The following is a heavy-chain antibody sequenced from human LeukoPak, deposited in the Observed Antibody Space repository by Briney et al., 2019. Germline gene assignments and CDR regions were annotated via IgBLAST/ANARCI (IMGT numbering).Heavy chain of an antibody. Sequence: GGSLRLSCAASGFTFSSYAMGWVRQAPGKGLEWVSYIGGSGSSTYYADSVKGRITISRDNSRNTMFLQMNSLRADDTADYYCAKVAVSTAGTWWFDTWGQGTLVTVSS. D-gene: IGHD6-13*01. CDR3: AKVAVSTAGTWWFDT. CDR1: GFTFSSYA. V-gene: IGHV3-23*01. CDR2: IGGSGSST. J-gene: IGHJ5*02.